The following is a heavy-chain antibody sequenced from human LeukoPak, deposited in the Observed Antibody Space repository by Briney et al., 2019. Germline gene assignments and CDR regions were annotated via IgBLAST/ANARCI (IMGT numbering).Heavy chain of an antibody. D-gene: IGHD6-6*01. J-gene: IGHJ4*02. V-gene: IGHV4-39*01. CDR3: ARQHRPSGWYSSSSPDY. CDR1: GGSISSSSCY. CDR2: IYYSGST. Sequence: PSETLSLTCTVSGGSISSSSCYWGWIRQPPGKGLEWIGSIYYSGSTYYNPSLKSRVTISVDTSKNQFSLKLSSVTAADTAVYYCARQHRPSGWYSSSSPDYWGQGTLVTVSS.